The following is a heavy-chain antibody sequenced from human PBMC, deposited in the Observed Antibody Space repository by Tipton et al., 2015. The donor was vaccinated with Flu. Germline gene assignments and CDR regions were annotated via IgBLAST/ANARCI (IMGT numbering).Heavy chain of an antibody. CDR2: VYYTGGT. CDR1: GGSIGVTTYY. J-gene: IGHJ3*02. CDR3: ARLSLSFNAFDI. V-gene: IGHV4-39*07. Sequence: LRLSCAVYGGSIGVTTYYWGWIRQPPGKGLEYIGSVYYTGGTYFNPSLKSRVTVSIDTSKKQFSLKLNSVTAADTAVYYCARLSLSFNAFDIWGQGTTVIVSS.